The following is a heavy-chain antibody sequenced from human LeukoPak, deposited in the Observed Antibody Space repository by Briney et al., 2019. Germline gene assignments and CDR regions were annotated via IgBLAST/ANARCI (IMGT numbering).Heavy chain of an antibody. D-gene: IGHD2-15*01. CDR1: GGSISSYY. Sequence: SETLSLTCTVSGGSISSYYWGWIRQPPGKGLEWIGSLYYSGGTYYNPSLKSRVTISVDTSKNQFSLKLSSVTAADTAVYYCARGVVATPDVFDIWGQGTMVTVSS. CDR2: LYYSGGT. V-gene: IGHV4-39*07. J-gene: IGHJ3*02. CDR3: ARGVVATPDVFDI.